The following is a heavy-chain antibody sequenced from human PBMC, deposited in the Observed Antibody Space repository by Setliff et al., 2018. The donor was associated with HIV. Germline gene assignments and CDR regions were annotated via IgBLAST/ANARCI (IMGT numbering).Heavy chain of an antibody. Sequence: PSETLSLTCTVSGGSISGHYWSWIRQPPGRGLEWIGYIYTSGSTSYNPSLKSRVTISVDTSKNQFSLKLSSVTAADTAVYYCARGAIAAAGTDYWGQGTLVTVSS. D-gene: IGHD6-13*01. CDR1: GGSISGHY. V-gene: IGHV4-4*09. CDR3: ARGAIAAAGTDY. J-gene: IGHJ4*02. CDR2: IYTSGST.